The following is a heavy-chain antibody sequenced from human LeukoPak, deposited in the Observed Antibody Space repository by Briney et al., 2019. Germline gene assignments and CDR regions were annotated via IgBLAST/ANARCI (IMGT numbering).Heavy chain of an antibody. J-gene: IGHJ4*02. Sequence: GGSLRLSCAASGFTFSSYAMHWVRQAPGKGLEWVAVISYDGSNKYYADSVKGRFTISRDNSKNKLYLQMNSLRAEDTAVYYCARGVVVAATPDYWGQGTLVTVSS. CDR3: ARGVVVAATPDY. D-gene: IGHD2-15*01. CDR1: GFTFSSYA. CDR2: ISYDGSNK. V-gene: IGHV3-30*04.